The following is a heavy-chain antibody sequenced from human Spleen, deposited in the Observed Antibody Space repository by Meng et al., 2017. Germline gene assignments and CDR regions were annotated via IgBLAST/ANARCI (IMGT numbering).Heavy chain of an antibody. CDR2: ISGSGGST. J-gene: IGHJ4*02. CDR3: AKDVTMIVVVITSFDY. V-gene: IGHV3-23*01. D-gene: IGHD3-22*01. CDR1: GFTFSSYA. Sequence: SCAASGFTFSSYAMSWVRQAPGKGLEWVSAISGSGGSTYYADSVKGRFTISRDNSKNTLYLQMNSLRAEDTAVYYCAKDVTMIVVVITSFDYWGQGTLVTVSS.